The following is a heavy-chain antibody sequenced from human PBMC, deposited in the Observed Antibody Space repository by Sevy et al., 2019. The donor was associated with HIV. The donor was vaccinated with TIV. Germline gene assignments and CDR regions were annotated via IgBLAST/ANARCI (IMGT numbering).Heavy chain of an antibody. V-gene: IGHV3-48*02. CDR2: LSSSTSTI. CDR3: ARDSSWNYDSYFYGMDV. CDR1: GFSFSGYN. J-gene: IGHJ6*02. Sequence: GGSLRLSCAASGFSFSGYNMNWVRQAPGKGLEWVSYLSSSTSTIHYADSVKGRFPISRDNVKNSLFLQMNSLRDEDTAVYYCARDSSWNYDSYFYGMDVWGQGTTVTVSS. D-gene: IGHD1-7*01.